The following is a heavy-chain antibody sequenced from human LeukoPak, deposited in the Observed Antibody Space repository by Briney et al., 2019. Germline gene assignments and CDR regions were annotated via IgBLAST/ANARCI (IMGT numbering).Heavy chain of an antibody. CDR1: GGSISSSNW. J-gene: IGHJ4*02. V-gene: IGHV4-4*02. CDR3: ASAYYYDSSGSNYFDY. D-gene: IGHD3-22*01. Sequence: SGTLSLTCAVSGGSISSSNWWSWVRQPPGKGLEWIGEIYHSGSTNYNPSLKSRVTISVDKSKNQFSLKLSSVTAADTAVYYCASAYYYDSSGSNYFDYWGQGTLVTVSS. CDR2: IYHSGST.